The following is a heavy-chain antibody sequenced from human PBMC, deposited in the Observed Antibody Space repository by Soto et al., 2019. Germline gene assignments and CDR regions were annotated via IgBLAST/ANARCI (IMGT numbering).Heavy chain of an antibody. CDR3: ARDPWDDSNGLNWFDP. V-gene: IGHV1-69*01. D-gene: IGHD4-4*01. Sequence: QVQLVQSGAEVKKPGSSVKVSCKASGGTFSSYAISWVRQAPGQGLEWMGGVIPIFGTANYAQKFQGRVTITADESTSTAYMELSSLRSEDTAVYYCARDPWDDSNGLNWFDPWGQGTLVTVSS. J-gene: IGHJ5*02. CDR2: VIPIFGTA. CDR1: GGTFSSYA.